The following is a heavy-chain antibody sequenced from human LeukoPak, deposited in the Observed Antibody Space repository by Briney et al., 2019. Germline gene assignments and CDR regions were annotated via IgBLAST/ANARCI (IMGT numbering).Heavy chain of an antibody. CDR3: AKTSDQLLYSKFDY. Sequence: GGSLRLSCAASGFTFSTYGIHWVRQAPGKGLEWVAFIQYDGSYKFYADSEQGRFSISRDNSKNTLFLQMNSLRAEDTAVYYCAKTSDQLLYSKFDYWGQGTLVTVSS. D-gene: IGHD2-2*02. J-gene: IGHJ4*02. CDR1: GFTFSTYG. V-gene: IGHV3-30*02. CDR2: IQYDGSYK.